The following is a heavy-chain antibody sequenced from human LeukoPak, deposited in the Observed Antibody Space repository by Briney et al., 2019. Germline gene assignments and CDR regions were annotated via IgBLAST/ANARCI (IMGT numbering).Heavy chain of an antibody. Sequence: SETLSLTCTVSGGSISSHYWSWIRQPPGKGLEWIAYIHYNGSTNYNPSLKSRVTMSIDTSKNQFSLKLSSVTAADTAVYYCATVEVGAYDIWGQGTMVTVSS. CDR3: ATVEVGAYDI. D-gene: IGHD3-3*01. CDR2: IHYNGST. V-gene: IGHV4-59*08. J-gene: IGHJ3*02. CDR1: GGSISSHY.